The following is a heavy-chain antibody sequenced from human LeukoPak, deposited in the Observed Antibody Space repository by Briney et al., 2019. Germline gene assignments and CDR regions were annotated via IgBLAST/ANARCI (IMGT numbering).Heavy chain of an antibody. CDR1: GFTFSSYA. Sequence: GRSLRLSCAASGFTFSSYAMHWVRQAPGKGLEWVAVISDDGSNKYYADSVKGRFTISRDNSKNTLYLQMNSLRAEDTAVYYCARDRSYYYYYGMDVWGQGTTVTVSS. J-gene: IGHJ6*02. CDR3: ARDRSYYYYYGMDV. CDR2: ISDDGSNK. V-gene: IGHV3-30*04.